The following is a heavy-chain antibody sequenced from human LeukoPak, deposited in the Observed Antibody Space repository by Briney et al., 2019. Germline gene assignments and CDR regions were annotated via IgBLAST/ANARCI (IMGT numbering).Heavy chain of an antibody. CDR1: GYTFNYYY. CDR3: AREGYCSGSNCYSLLE. Sequence: GASVTVSCKASGYTFNYYYLYWVRPPPAQELECLGWINPNSGGTHYAHTFHGRVTMTRDTSITTAYMELRRLTSDDTAIYYCAREGYCSGSNCYSLLEWGQGTLVTVSS. CDR2: INPNSGGT. D-gene: IGHD2-15*01. J-gene: IGHJ4*02. V-gene: IGHV1-2*02.